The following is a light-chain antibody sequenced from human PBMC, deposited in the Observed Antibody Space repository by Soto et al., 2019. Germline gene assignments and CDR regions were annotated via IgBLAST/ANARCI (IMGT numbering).Light chain of an antibody. J-gene: IGKJ5*01. CDR1: HYIDSW. Sequence: DIQMTQSPSSVSASVGDTVTITCRASHYIDSWLAWYQQKPGKAPKLLIYDASRLRTGVPSTFSGSRSGTDFTLTITDLRPEDFATYYCQQAYTFPITFGQGTRLEIK. V-gene: IGKV1-12*01. CDR3: QQAYTFPIT. CDR2: DAS.